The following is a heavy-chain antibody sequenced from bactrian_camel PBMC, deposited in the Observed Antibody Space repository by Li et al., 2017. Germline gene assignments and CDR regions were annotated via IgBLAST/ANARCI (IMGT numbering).Heavy chain of an antibody. J-gene: IGHJ4*01. V-gene: IGHV3S10*01. CDR2: IDSDGST. D-gene: IGHD2*01. CDR1: GFTFRNYD. Sequence: VQLVESGGGLIQPGGSLRVSCAASGFTFRNYDMTWVRQAPGKEREGVAAIDSDGSTSYADSVKGRFTISRDNTENTVYLLMNSLRSEDTALYYCVSLVGRPLVHQGTQVTVS.